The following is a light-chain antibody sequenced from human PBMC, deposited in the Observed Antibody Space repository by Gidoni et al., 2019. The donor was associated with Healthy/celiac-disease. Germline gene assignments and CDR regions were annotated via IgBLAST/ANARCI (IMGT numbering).Light chain of an antibody. CDR1: QSVSSC. J-gene: IGKJ4*01. Sequence: EIVLTQSLATLSLSPGERATLSCRASQSVSSCLAWYQQKPGQAPMLLIYDASNRATGIPARFSGSGSGTDFTLTISSLEPEDFAVYYCQQRSNWPPLTFGGGTKVEIK. CDR3: QQRSNWPPLT. CDR2: DAS. V-gene: IGKV3-11*01.